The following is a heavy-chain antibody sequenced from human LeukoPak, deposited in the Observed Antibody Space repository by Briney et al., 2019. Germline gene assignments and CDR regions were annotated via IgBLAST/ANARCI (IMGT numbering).Heavy chain of an antibody. Sequence: PSETLSLTCTVSGGSISSSSYYWSWIRQPPGKGLEWIGYIYYGGSTNYNPSLKSRVTISVDTSKNQFSLKLSSVTAADTAVYYCARFPAGYSRKGFDYWGQGTLVTVSS. CDR2: IYYGGST. V-gene: IGHV4-61*01. CDR1: GGSISSSSYY. D-gene: IGHD6-13*01. J-gene: IGHJ4*02. CDR3: ARFPAGYSRKGFDY.